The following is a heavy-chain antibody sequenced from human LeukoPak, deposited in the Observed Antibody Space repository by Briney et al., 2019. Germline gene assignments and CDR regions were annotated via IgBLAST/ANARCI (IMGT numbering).Heavy chain of an antibody. D-gene: IGHD4-17*01. J-gene: IGHJ4*02. CDR3: ATRLRVDY. Sequence: SETLSLTCTVSGGSISSGSYYWGWIRQPPGKGLEWIGSIYYSGSTYYNPSLKSRVTISVDTSKNQFSLKLSSVTAADTAVYYCATRLRVDYWGQGTLVTVSS. V-gene: IGHV4-39*01. CDR2: IYYSGST. CDR1: GGSISSGSYY.